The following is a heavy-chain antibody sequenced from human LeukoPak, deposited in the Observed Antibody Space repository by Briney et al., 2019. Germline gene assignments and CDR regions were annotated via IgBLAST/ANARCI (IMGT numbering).Heavy chain of an antibody. CDR3: ARAGGSSWYLPNNNWFDP. D-gene: IGHD6-13*01. V-gene: IGHV7-4-1*02. J-gene: IGHJ5*02. CDR2: INTNTGNP. CDR1: GYTFTSYA. Sequence: ASVKVSCKASGYTFTSYAMNWVRQAPGQGLEWMGWINTNTGNPTYAQGFTGRFVFSLDTSVSTAYPQISSLKAEDTAVYYCARAGGSSWYLPNNNWFDPWGQGTLVTVSS.